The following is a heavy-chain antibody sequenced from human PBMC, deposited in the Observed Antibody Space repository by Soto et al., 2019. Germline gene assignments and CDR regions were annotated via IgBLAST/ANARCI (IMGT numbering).Heavy chain of an antibody. Sequence: GESLKISCAASGFTFSSYGMHWVRQAPGKGLEWVAVISYDGSNKYYADSVKGRFTISRDNSKNTLYLQMNSLRAEDTAVYYCAAPSYDYGDYDAFDIWGQGTMVTVSS. V-gene: IGHV3-30*03. CDR2: ISYDGSNK. J-gene: IGHJ3*02. D-gene: IGHD4-17*01. CDR1: GFTFSSYG. CDR3: AAPSYDYGDYDAFDI.